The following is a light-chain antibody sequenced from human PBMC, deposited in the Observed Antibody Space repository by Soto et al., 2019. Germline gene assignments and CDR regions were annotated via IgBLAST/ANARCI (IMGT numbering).Light chain of an antibody. V-gene: IGLV2-23*01. CDR2: EGS. CDR3: CSYAGPRTYV. J-gene: IGLJ1*01. Sequence: QSALTQPASVSGSPGQSITISCTGTSSDVGSYNLVSWYQHHPGKAPKLMIYEGSNRPSVVSNRFSASKSGNTASLTISGLQAEDEADYYCCSYAGPRTYVFGTGTKLTVL. CDR1: SSDVGSYNL.